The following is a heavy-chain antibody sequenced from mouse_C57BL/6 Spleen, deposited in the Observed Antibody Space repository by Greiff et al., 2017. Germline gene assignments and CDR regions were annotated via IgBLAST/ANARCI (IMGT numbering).Heavy chain of an antibody. CDR3: ARSGPYYFDY. J-gene: IGHJ2*01. V-gene: IGHV5-9*01. CDR1: GFTFSSYT. CDR2: ISGGGGNT. Sequence: EVQLVESGGGLVKPGGSLKLSCAASGFTFSSYTMSWVRQTPEKRLEWVATISGGGGNTYYPDSVKGRFTISRDNAKNTLYLQMSSLRSEDTALYYCARSGPYYFDYWGQGTTLTVSS. D-gene: IGHD4-1*01.